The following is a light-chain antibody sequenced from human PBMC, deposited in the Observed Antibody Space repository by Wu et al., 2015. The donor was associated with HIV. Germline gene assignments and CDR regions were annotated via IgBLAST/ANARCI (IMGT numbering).Light chain of an antibody. CDR2: GAS. Sequence: EVVLTQSPDTLSLSPGERATLSCRASQSVDSTYLAWYQQKPGQAPRLLIYGASSRATGIPDRFSGSGSGTDFTLTISRLEPEDSAVFHCQHYDNSPPFMYSLVRGT. V-gene: IGKV3-20*01. CDR1: QSVDSTY. CDR3: QHYDNSPPFMYS. J-gene: IGKJ2*03.